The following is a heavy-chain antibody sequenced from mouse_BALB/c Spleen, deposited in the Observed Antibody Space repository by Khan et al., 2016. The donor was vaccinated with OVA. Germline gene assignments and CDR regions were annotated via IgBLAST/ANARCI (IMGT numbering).Heavy chain of an antibody. CDR2: INPKNGVT. CDR3: ARDAGRY. J-gene: IGHJ4*01. D-gene: IGHD3-3*01. V-gene: IGHV1-18*01. CDR1: GYTFTEYT. Sequence: EVQVVESGPELVKPGASVKISCKTSGYTFTEYTLHWVKQSHGKSLEWIGVINPKNGVTSYKQKFKGKATLTVDKSSSTAYMEFRSLTSEDSAVYYCARDAGRYWGQGTSVTVAS.